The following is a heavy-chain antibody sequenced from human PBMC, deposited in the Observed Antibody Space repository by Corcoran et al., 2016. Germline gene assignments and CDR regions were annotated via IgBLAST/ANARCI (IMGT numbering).Heavy chain of an antibody. V-gene: IGHV1-46*01. CDR1: GYTFTSYY. Sequence: QVQLVQSGAEVKKPGASVKVSCKASGYTFTSYYMHWVRQAPGQGLEWMGIINPSGGSTSYAQKFQGRVTMTRDTSTSTVYMELSSLRAEDTAVDYCARGGGSYYFDYWGQGTLVTVSS. D-gene: IGHD1-26*01. J-gene: IGHJ4*02. CDR3: ARGGGSYYFDY. CDR2: INPSGGST.